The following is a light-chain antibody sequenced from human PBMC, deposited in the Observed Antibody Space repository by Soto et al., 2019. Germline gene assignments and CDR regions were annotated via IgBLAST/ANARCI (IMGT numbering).Light chain of an antibody. CDR2: EVT. CDR1: SNDVGSYNF. J-gene: IGLJ1*01. CDR3: CSDAGSSTYV. Sequence: QSALTQPASVSGSPGQSITISCTRTSNDVGSYNFVSWYQQHPGKAPKVLIYEVTKRPSEVSNRFSGSKSGNTASLTISGLQADDEADYYCCSDAGSSTYVFGSGTKLTVL. V-gene: IGLV2-23*02.